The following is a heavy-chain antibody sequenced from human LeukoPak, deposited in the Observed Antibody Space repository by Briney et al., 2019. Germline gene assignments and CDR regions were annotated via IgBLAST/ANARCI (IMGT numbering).Heavy chain of an antibody. CDR1: GYTFANYG. V-gene: IGHV1-18*01. Sequence: VKVSCKASGYTFANYGISWVRQAPGQGLEWMGWISAYNGNTNYAQRIQGRVTLTTDTSTSTAYMELRSLRSDDTAVYYCARGYNEGSYIDYWGQGTLVTVSS. CDR2: ISAYNGNT. J-gene: IGHJ4*02. D-gene: IGHD1-26*01. CDR3: ARGYNEGSYIDY.